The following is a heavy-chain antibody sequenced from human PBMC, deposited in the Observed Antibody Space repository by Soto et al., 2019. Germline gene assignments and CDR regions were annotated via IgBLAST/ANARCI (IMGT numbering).Heavy chain of an antibody. CDR3: TRQATTSWSY. V-gene: IGHV4-39*01. CDR2: IYYTGST. Sequence: SETLSLTCSVSGGSISTESYYWGWIRQPPGRGLEWIGSIYYTGSTYYSPSLKSRVTISLDTSMNQFFLKLTYVSAADTAMYYCTRQATTSWSYWGQGALVTVSS. J-gene: IGHJ4*02. CDR1: GGSISTESYY. D-gene: IGHD2-2*01.